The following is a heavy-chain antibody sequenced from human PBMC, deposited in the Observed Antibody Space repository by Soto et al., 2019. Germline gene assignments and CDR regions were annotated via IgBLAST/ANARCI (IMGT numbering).Heavy chain of an antibody. V-gene: IGHV2-5*02. CDR2: IYWDDDK. Sequence: SGPTLGNPTQTLTMTCTFSGFSLNTSGVGVGWIRQPPGKALEWLALIYWDDDKRYSPSLKSRLTITKDTSKNQVVLTMTNMDPVDTATYYCAHRLIPDSGYDSDDYFDYWGQGTLVTVSS. D-gene: IGHD5-12*01. CDR3: AHRLIPDSGYDSDDYFDY. J-gene: IGHJ4*02. CDR1: GFSLNTSGVG.